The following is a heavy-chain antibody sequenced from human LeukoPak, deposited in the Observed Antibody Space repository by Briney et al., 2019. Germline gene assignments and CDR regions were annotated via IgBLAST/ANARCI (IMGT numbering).Heavy chain of an antibody. V-gene: IGHV1-8*01. CDR2: MNPNSGNT. D-gene: IGHD3-10*01. J-gene: IGHJ4*02. CDR3: ARGGRLWFGELPFDY. Sequence: GASVKVSRKASGYTFTSYDINWVRQATGQGLEWMGWMNPNSGNTGYAQKFQGRVTMTRNTSISTAYMELSSLRSEDTAVYYCARGGRLWFGELPFDYWGQGTLVTVSS. CDR1: GYTFTSYD.